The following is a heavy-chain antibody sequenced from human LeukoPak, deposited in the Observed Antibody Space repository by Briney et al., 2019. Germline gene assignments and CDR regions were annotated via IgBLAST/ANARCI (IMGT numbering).Heavy chain of an antibody. Sequence: GGSLRLSCAASGFTFSDYAMTWVRQAPGKGLEGVATNSSSGGSTHSADSVKGGFTISRDNSKNTVYLHMNSLRAGDTAVFFCAKDIGDYGDYPDFWGQGTLVIVSS. CDR3: AKDIGDYGDYPDF. CDR1: GFTFSDYA. D-gene: IGHD4-17*01. J-gene: IGHJ4*02. V-gene: IGHV3-23*01. CDR2: NSSSGGST.